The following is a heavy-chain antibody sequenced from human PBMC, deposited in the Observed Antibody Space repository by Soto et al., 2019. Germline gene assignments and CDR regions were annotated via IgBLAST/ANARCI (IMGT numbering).Heavy chain of an antibody. J-gene: IGHJ4*02. D-gene: IGHD3-10*01. CDR2: IIPILGIA. CDR3: DCYYGSGSYDYFDD. V-gene: IGHV1-69*02. Sequence: QVQLVQSGAEVKKPGSSVKVSCKASGGTFSSYTISWVRQAPGQGLEWMGRIIPILGIANYAQKFQGRVTITADKSTSTAYMELSSLRSEDTAVYYGDCYYGSGSYDYFDDWGQGTLVTGSS. CDR1: GGTFSSYT.